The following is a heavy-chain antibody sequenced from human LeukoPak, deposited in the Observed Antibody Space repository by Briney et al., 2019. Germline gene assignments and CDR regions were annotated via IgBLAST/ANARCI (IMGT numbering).Heavy chain of an antibody. D-gene: IGHD3-22*01. J-gene: IGHJ4*02. Sequence: GGSLRLSCAASGFTFSSYWMGWVRQAPGKGLEWVANIKQDGSEKYYVDSVKGRFTISRDNAKNSLYLQMNSLSAEDTAVYFCAKRGVVIRVILVGFHKEAYYFDSWGQGALVTVSS. CDR1: GFTFSSYW. CDR3: AKRGVVIRVILVGFHKEAYYFDS. CDR2: IKQDGSEK. V-gene: IGHV3-7*03.